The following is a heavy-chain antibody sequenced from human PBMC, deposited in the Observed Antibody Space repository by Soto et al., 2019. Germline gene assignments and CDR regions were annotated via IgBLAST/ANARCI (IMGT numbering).Heavy chain of an antibody. V-gene: IGHV4-39*01. CDR3: ESFPAGIAVAGFDY. D-gene: IGHD6-19*01. Sequence: SETLSLTCTVSGGSISSSSYYWGWIRQPPGKGLEWIGSIYYSGSTYYTPSLKSRVTISVDTSKNQFSLKLSSVTAADTAVYYCESFPAGIAVAGFDYWGQGTLVTVSS. CDR1: GGSISSSSYY. CDR2: IYYSGST. J-gene: IGHJ4*02.